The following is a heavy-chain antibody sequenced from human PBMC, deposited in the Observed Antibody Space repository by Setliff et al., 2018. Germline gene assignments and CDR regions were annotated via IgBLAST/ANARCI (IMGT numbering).Heavy chain of an antibody. D-gene: IGHD1-7*01. CDR3: ARNALTGTTRKYYYYMDV. V-gene: IGHV1-69*10. CDR2: TIPLLPLP. CDR1: GGTLSTLS. J-gene: IGHJ6*03. Sequence: SVKVSCKASGGTLSTLSIAWVRQAPGQGLEWMGGTIPLLPLPNYAVKFQGRVTITADKSTSTAYMELRSLTSEGTAVYYCARNALTGTTRKYYYYMDVWGQGTMVTVSS.